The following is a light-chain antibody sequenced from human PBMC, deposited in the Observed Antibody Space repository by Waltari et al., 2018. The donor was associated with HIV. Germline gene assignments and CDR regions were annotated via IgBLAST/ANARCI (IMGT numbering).Light chain of an antibody. CDR1: HSNIGSHT. CDR2: NNG. J-gene: IGLJ2*01. CDR3: AAWDDSLNGAI. V-gene: IGLV1-44*01. Sequence: QSVLTQPPSASGTPGQRVTISCSGSHSNIGSHTVSWYQHLPGTAPKLLIYNNGQRPSGVPDRFSGSKSDTSASLAISGLQSEDEAGYFCAAWDDSLNGAIFGGGTKLTVL.